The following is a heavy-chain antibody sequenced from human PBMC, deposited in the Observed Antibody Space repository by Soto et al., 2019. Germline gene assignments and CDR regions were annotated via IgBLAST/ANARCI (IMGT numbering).Heavy chain of an antibody. J-gene: IGHJ6*02. V-gene: IGHV4-31*03. CDR3: ARDPVQEVTTRLGYYYGMDV. Sequence: QVQLQESGPGLVKPSQTLSLTCTVSGGSISSGGYYWSWIRQHPGKGLAWIGYIYYSGSTYYNPALKSRLTISVDTSKNQFSLKLSSVTAADTAVYYCARDPVQEVTTRLGYYYGMDVWGQGPTVTVSS. D-gene: IGHD1-1*01. CDR1: GGSISSGGYY. CDR2: IYYSGST.